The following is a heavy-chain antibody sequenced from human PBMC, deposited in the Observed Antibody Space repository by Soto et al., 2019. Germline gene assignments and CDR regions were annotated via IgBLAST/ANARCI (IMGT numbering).Heavy chain of an antibody. J-gene: IGHJ3*02. V-gene: IGHV4-59*08. CDR3: ARHGKPYTAFDI. D-gene: IGHD1-26*01. CDR1: GGSISSYY. CDR2: IYYSGST. Sequence: SETLSLTCTVSGGSISSYYWSWIRQPPGKGLEWIGYIYYSGSTNYNPSLKSRVTISVDTSKNQFSLKLSSVTAADTAVYYCARHGKPYTAFDIWGQGTMVTVSS.